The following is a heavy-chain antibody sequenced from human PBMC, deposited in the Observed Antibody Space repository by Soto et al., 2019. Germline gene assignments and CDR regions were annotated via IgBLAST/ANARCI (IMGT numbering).Heavy chain of an antibody. CDR3: ARGIVGATRA. J-gene: IGHJ5*02. D-gene: IGHD1-26*01. Sequence: QVQLQESDPGLVKPSGTLSLTCAVTGGSISSSNWWSWVRQPPGKGLEWIGEIYYSGSTTNYNPSLKSRVTISVDGSKNEFSLNLSSVTAADTAVYYCARGIVGATRAWGQGTLVTVSS. V-gene: IGHV4-4*02. CDR1: GGSISSSNW. CDR2: IYYSGSTT.